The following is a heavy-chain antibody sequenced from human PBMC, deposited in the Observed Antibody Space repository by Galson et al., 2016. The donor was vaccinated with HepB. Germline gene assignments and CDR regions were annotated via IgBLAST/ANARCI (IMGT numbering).Heavy chain of an antibody. J-gene: IGHJ5*02. Sequence: SLRLSCAGSGFTFGNFAMSWVRQAPGKGLEWLSGISGRGGGTKYVDSVRGRFTISRDNLKNTLYLQMHNLRAEDTALYYCAKDWGRGGAAGTRGSRLDPWGQGTLVTVSS. CDR3: AKDWGRGGAAGTRGSRLDP. V-gene: IGHV3-23*01. CDR2: ISGRGGGT. CDR1: GFTFGNFA. D-gene: IGHD3-16*01.